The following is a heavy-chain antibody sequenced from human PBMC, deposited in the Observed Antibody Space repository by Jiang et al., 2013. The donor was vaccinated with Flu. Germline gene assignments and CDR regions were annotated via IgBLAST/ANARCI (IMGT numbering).Heavy chain of an antibody. Sequence: KPSETLSLTCTVSGGSISSYYWSWIRQPPGKGLEWIGYIYYSGSTNYNPSLKSRVTISVDTSKNQFSLKLSSVTAADTAVYYCARKGGDWFDPWGQGTLVTVSS. CDR2: IYYSGST. CDR1: GGSISSYY. J-gene: IGHJ5*02. CDR3: ARKGGDWFDP. V-gene: IGHV4-59*01.